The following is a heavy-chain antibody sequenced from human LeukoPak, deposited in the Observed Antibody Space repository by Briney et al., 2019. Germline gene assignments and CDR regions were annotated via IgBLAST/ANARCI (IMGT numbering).Heavy chain of an antibody. V-gene: IGHV3-23*01. Sequence: GGSLRLSCAASGFTFSSYAMSWVRQAPGKGLEWVSAISGSGGSTYYADSVKGRFTISRDNSKNTLYLQMNSLRAEDTAVYYCAKGVDSNLHRWFDPWGREPWSPSPQ. J-gene: IGHJ5*02. D-gene: IGHD4-11*01. CDR2: ISGSGGST. CDR1: GFTFSSYA. CDR3: AKGVDSNLHRWFDP.